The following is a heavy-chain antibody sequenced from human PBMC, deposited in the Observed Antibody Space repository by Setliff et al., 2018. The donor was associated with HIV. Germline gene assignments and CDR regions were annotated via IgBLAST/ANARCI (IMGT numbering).Heavy chain of an antibody. CDR1: GFTFINYD. CDR3: ARGRVMVYANRRYYYYMDV. D-gene: IGHD2-8*01. CDR2: MNPNSSNT. J-gene: IGHJ6*03. Sequence: RASVKVSCKASGFTFINYDINWVRQAPGQGLEWMGWMNPNSSNTGYAQKFQGRVAMTRNTSINTAYMELSSLRSEDTAVYYCARGRVMVYANRRYYYYMDVWGKGTTVTVS. V-gene: IGHV1-8*02.